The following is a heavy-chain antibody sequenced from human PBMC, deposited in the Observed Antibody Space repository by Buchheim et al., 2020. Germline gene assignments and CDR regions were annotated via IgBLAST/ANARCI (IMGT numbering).Heavy chain of an antibody. Sequence: QVQLQESGPGLVKPSETLSLTCTVSGGSVSSGSYYWSWIRQPPGKGLEWIGYIYYSGSTNYNPSLKSRVTISVDTSKNQFSLKLSSVTAADTAVYYCAREEVGATGPDYYYGMDVWGQGTT. CDR2: IYYSGST. V-gene: IGHV4-61*01. CDR1: GGSVSSGSYY. D-gene: IGHD1-26*01. J-gene: IGHJ6*02. CDR3: AREEVGATGPDYYYGMDV.